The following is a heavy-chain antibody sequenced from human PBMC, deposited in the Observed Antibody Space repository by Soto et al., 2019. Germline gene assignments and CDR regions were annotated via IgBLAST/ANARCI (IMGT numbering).Heavy chain of an antibody. D-gene: IGHD5-18*01. CDR2: INHSGST. CDR1: GGSFSGYY. CDR3: ARDGQRDTARAFDY. Sequence: PSETLSLTCAVYGGSFSGYYWSWIRQPPGKGLEWIGEINHSGSTNYNPSLKSRVTISVDTSKNQFSLKLSSVTAADTAVYYCARDGQRDTARAFDYWGQGTLVTVSS. V-gene: IGHV4-34*01. J-gene: IGHJ4*02.